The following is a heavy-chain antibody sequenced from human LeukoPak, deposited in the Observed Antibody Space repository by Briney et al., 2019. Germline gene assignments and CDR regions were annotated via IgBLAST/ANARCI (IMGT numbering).Heavy chain of an antibody. CDR3: ARERGYSSGWGYYFDY. J-gene: IGHJ4*02. Sequence: SETLSLTCTVSGGSISSSTYYWGWIRQSPGKGLEWIAYIYYSGSTNSNPSLKSRVTISVDTSKNQFSLKLSSVTAADTAVYYCARERGYSSGWGYYFDYWGQGSLVTVSS. V-gene: IGHV4-61*05. D-gene: IGHD6-19*01. CDR2: IYYSGST. CDR1: GGSISSSTYY.